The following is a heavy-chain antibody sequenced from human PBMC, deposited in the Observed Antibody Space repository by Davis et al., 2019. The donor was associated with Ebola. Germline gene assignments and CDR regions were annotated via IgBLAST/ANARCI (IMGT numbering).Heavy chain of an antibody. CDR1: GGSISSNY. D-gene: IGHD6-19*01. CDR2: IYYSGST. CDR3: ARHQWVVGPFDY. V-gene: IGHV4-59*08. Sequence: PGGSLRLSCTVSGGSISSNYWSWIRQPPGKGLEWIGYIYYSGSTNSNPSLKSPATISVDTSKNQFSLKLSSVTAADTAVYYCARHQWVVGPFDYWGQGTLVTVSS. J-gene: IGHJ4*02.